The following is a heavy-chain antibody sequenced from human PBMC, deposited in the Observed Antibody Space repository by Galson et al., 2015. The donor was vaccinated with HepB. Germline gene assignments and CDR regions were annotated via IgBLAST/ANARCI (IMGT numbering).Heavy chain of an antibody. Sequence: CAISGDSVSNNSAAWNWVRQSPSRGLEWLGRTYYRSKWYNDYALSLKSRITVNPDTSKNQFSLQLNSVTPEDTAVYYCARGGVVAGTFRFDPWGQGTLVTVSS. CDR3: ARGGVVAGTFRFDP. CDR1: GDSVSNNSAA. CDR2: TYYRSKWYN. V-gene: IGHV6-1*01. J-gene: IGHJ5*02. D-gene: IGHD6-19*01.